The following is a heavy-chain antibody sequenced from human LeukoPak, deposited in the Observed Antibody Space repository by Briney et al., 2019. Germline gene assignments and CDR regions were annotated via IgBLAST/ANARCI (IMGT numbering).Heavy chain of an antibody. V-gene: IGHV1-8*01. CDR2: MNPNSGNT. CDR3: ARGPRGPRRNWFDP. J-gene: IGHJ5*02. D-gene: IGHD3-10*01. CDR1: GYTFTSYD. Sequence: GASVKVSCKASGYTFTSYDINWVRQATGQGLEWMGWMNPNSGNTGYAQKFQGRVTVTRNTSISTAYMELSSLRSEDTAAYYCARGPRGPRRNWFDPWGQGTLVTVSS.